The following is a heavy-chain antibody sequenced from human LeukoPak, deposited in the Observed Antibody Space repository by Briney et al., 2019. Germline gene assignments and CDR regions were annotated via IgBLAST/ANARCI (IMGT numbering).Heavy chain of an antibody. V-gene: IGHV3-48*01. CDR3: AAASAFSSSWRS. CDR2: ITANNTTK. D-gene: IGHD6-13*01. CDR1: GLSFSSYN. Sequence: PGGSLRLSCTASGLSFSSYNMNWVRQAPGKGPEWVAYITANNTTKYYADSVKGRFTISRDNAKKSLFLQMNSLRAEDPAVYYCAAASAFSSSWRSWGQGTVVTVSS. J-gene: IGHJ5*02.